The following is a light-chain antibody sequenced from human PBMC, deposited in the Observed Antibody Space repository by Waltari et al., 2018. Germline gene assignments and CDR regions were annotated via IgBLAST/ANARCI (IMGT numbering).Light chain of an antibody. J-gene: IGKJ1*01. CDR2: DAS. V-gene: IGKV3-11*01. Sequence: EIVLTQSPATLSLSPGERATLSCRASQSVTSYLAWYQQKPGQATRLLIYDASNRATGIPARFSGSGSGTDFTLTISSLEPEDFAVYYCQQRSNWPPWTFGQGTKVEIK. CDR3: QQRSNWPPWT. CDR1: QSVTSY.